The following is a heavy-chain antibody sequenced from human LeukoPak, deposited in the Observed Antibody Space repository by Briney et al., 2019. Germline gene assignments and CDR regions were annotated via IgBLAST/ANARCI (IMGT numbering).Heavy chain of an antibody. V-gene: IGHV1-18*01. J-gene: IGHJ4*02. Sequence: ASVKVSCKASGYTFTSYGISWVRQAPGQGLEWMGWISIYNGKTNYAQKLKGRVTMTTDTSTDTAYMELRSLRSDDTAVYYCARGTVTTFLEHYFDYWGQGTLVTVSS. CDR1: GYTFTSYG. CDR3: ARGTVTTFLEHYFDY. CDR2: ISIYNGKT. D-gene: IGHD4-11*01.